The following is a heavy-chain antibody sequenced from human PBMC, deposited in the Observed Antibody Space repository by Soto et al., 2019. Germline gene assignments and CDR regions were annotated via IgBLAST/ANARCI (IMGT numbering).Heavy chain of an antibody. Sequence: GGSLRLSCAASGFTFSSYGMHWVRQAPGKGLEWVAVISYDGSNKYYADSVKGRFTISRDNSKNTLYLQMNSLRAEDTAVYYCAKDPGSPWLPQRGNYFDYWGQGTLVTVSS. V-gene: IGHV3-30*18. J-gene: IGHJ4*02. D-gene: IGHD3-22*01. CDR3: AKDPGSPWLPQRGNYFDY. CDR2: ISYDGSNK. CDR1: GFTFSSYG.